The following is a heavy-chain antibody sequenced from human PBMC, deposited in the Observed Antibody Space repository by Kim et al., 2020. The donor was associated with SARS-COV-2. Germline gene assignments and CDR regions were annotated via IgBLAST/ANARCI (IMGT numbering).Heavy chain of an antibody. Sequence: ADSVKGRFTISRDNSKNTLYLQMSSRRAEDTAVYYCATSVLRYFDWLASDYWGQGTLVTVSS. D-gene: IGHD3-9*01. CDR3: ATSVLRYFDWLASDY. J-gene: IGHJ4*02. V-gene: IGHV3-64D*06.